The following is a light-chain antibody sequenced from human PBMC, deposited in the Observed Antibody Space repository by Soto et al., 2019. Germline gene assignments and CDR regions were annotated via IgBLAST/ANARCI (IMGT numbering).Light chain of an antibody. V-gene: IGKV3-20*01. CDR1: QSVSDMY. Sequence: EIVLTQSPGTLFLSPGERATLSCRASQSVSDMYLAWYQQKPGQAPRLLIYASNRATGIPDRFSGSGSGTDFTLTISRLEPDDFAVYYCQHYGTSALFGPGTKVEIK. CDR3: QHYGTSAL. J-gene: IGKJ3*01. CDR2: AS.